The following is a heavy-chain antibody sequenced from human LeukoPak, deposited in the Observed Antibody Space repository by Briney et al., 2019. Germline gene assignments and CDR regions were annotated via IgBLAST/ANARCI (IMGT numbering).Heavy chain of an antibody. CDR3: AREAGSSGFSGWFDP. Sequence: PGGSLRLSCVVSGFSFSSCVFHWVRQGPGKGLEWVAAISSDGNSKFYADSVKGRFTMSRDNSKSTLYSQMNGLRDEDSAVYYCAREAGSSGFSGWFDPWGQGTLVTVSS. CDR2: ISSDGNSK. V-gene: IGHV3-30-3*01. CDR1: GFSFSSCV. D-gene: IGHD6-19*01. J-gene: IGHJ5*02.